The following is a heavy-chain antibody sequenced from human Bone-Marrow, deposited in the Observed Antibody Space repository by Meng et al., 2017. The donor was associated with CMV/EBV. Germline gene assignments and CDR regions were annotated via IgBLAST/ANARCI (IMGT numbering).Heavy chain of an antibody. J-gene: IGHJ6*01. D-gene: IGHD1-26*01. CDR1: GFTVSSKY. V-gene: IGHV3-23*01. Sequence: GESLKISCAASGFTVSSKYMNWVRQAPGKGLEWVSSISPSGANTYYADSMRGRFTISRDNSKNTLYLQMRSLRADDTAIYYCAKLLQAHIISYYYGMDVFGQGTPVTVYS. CDR2: ISPSGANT. CDR3: AKLLQAHIISYYYGMDV.